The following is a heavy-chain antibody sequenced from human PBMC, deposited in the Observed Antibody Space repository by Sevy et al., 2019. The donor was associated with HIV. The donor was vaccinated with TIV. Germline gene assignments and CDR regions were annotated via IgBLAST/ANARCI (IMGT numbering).Heavy chain of an antibody. V-gene: IGHV3-30-3*01. Sequence: GGSLRLSCAASGFTFSSYAMHWVRQAPGKGLEWVAVISYDGSNKYYADSVKGRFTISRDNSKNTLYLQMNSLRAEDTVVYYCASSNQGYCSGGSCALYGMDVWGQGTTVTVSS. D-gene: IGHD2-15*01. CDR1: GFTFSSYA. J-gene: IGHJ6*02. CDR2: ISYDGSNK. CDR3: ASSNQGYCSGGSCALYGMDV.